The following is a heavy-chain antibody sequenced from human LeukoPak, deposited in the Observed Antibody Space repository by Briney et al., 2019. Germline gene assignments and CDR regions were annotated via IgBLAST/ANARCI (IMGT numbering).Heavy chain of an antibody. J-gene: IGHJ4*02. CDR1: GFTVSSNY. Sequence: GGSLRLSCAASGFTVSSNYMSWVRQAPGKGLEWVSVIYSGGSTYYADSVNGRFTISRDNSKNTLSLQMDSLRAEDTAVYYCAKDIRVWGSYRYPCLDYWGQGTLVTVSA. CDR2: IYSGGST. CDR3: AKDIRVWGSYRYPCLDY. V-gene: IGHV3-53*05. D-gene: IGHD3-16*02.